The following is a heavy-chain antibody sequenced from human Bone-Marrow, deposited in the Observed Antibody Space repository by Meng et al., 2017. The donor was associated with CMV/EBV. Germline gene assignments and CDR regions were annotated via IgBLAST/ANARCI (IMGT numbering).Heavy chain of an antibody. Sequence: QLGQSGAEVKKPGSPGKVSCKASGGTFSSYAISWVRQAPGQGLEWMGGIIPIFGTANYAQKFQGRVTITADESTSTAYMELSSLRSEDTAVYYCARGVLFGEAGTVLDYWGQGTLVTVSS. CDR1: GGTFSSYA. V-gene: IGHV1-69*12. CDR3: ARGVLFGEAGTVLDY. CDR2: IIPIFGTA. D-gene: IGHD1-7*01. J-gene: IGHJ4*02.